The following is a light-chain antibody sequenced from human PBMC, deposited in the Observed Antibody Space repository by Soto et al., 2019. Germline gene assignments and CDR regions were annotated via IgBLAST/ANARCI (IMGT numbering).Light chain of an antibody. CDR3: SSYTSSSTYV. CDR1: SSDVGGYDY. J-gene: IGLJ1*01. V-gene: IGLV2-14*01. CDR2: DVT. Sequence: QSALTQPASVSGSPGQSVTISCTGTSSDVGGYDYVSWYQHHPGKAPKLVIYDVTYRPSGVSDRFSGSKSANTASLTISGLQAEDEADYYCSSYTSSSTYVFGTGTKVT.